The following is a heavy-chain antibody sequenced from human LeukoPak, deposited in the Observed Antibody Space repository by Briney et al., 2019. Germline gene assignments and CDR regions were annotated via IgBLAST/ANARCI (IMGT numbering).Heavy chain of an antibody. V-gene: IGHV3-66*01. D-gene: IGHD3-9*01. Sequence: GGSLRLSCTVSGFTVSTNSMSWVRQAPGKGLEWVSFIYSDNTHYSDSVKGRFTISRDNSKNTLYLQMNSLRAEDTAVYYCARDSVAYYDILTGYYRYEPRYFDYWGQGTLVTVSS. CDR2: IYSDNT. CDR3: ARDSVAYYDILTGYYRYEPRYFDY. J-gene: IGHJ4*02. CDR1: GFTVSTNS.